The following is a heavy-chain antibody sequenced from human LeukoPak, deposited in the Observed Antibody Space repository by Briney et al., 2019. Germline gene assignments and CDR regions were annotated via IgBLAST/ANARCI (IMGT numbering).Heavy chain of an antibody. Sequence: GGSLRLSCAASGFTFSSYEMNWVRQAPGKGLEWVSYISSSGSTIYYADSVKGRFTISRDNAKNSLYLQMNSLRAEDTAVYYCARGRDGYNLVDAFDIWGQGIMVTVSS. CDR2: ISSSGSTI. CDR1: GFTFSSYE. CDR3: ARGRDGYNLVDAFDI. V-gene: IGHV3-48*03. D-gene: IGHD5-24*01. J-gene: IGHJ3*02.